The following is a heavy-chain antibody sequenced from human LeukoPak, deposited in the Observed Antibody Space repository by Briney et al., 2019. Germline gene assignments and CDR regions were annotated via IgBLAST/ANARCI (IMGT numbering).Heavy chain of an antibody. D-gene: IGHD3-3*01. V-gene: IGHV1-8*03. CDR2: MNPNSGNT. CDR3: ARGYLPKYDFWSGQSGAFDI. CDR1: GYTFTSYD. Sequence: ASVKVSCKASGYTFTSYDINWVRQATGQGLEWMGWMNPNSGNTGYAQKFQGRVTITRNTSISTAYMELSSLRSEDTAVYYCARGYLPKYDFWSGQSGAFDIWGQGTMVTVSS. J-gene: IGHJ3*02.